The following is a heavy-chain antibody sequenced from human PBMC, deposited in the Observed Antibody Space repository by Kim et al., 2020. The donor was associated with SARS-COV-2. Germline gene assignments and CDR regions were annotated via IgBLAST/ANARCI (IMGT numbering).Heavy chain of an antibody. CDR2: NT. CDR3: AKGSWYFDL. Sequence: NTYYPGSLKGRFTISRDNSKNTLYLLMNSLGADDTAVYYCAKGSWYFDLWGRGTLVTVSS. V-gene: IGHV3-23*01. J-gene: IGHJ2*01.